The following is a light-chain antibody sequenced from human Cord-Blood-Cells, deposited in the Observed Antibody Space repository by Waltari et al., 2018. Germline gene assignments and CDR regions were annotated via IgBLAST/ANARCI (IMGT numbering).Light chain of an antibody. CDR3: SSYTSSSTYV. Sequence: QSALTQPASVSGSPGQSITISCTGTSSDVGGYNYVSWYQQHPGKAPKLMIYEVSNRPSAVSNRCSGSKSGNTASLTISGLQAEDEADYYCSSYTSSSTYVFGTGTKVTVL. CDR2: EVS. J-gene: IGLJ1*01. V-gene: IGLV2-14*01. CDR1: SSDVGGYNY.